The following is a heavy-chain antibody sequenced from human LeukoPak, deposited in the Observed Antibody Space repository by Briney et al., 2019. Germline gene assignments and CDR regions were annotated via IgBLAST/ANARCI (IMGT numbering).Heavy chain of an antibody. CDR3: ARVGHCSSTSCYRVYAFDI. CDR2: IYYSGST. V-gene: IGHV4-31*03. Sequence: SETLSLTCTVSGGSISSGGYYWSWIRQHPGKGLEWIGYIYYSGSTYYSPSLKSRVTISVDTSKNQFSLKLSSVTAADTAVYYCARVGHCSSTSCYRVYAFDIWGQGTMVTVSS. J-gene: IGHJ3*02. CDR1: GGSISSGGYY. D-gene: IGHD2-2*01.